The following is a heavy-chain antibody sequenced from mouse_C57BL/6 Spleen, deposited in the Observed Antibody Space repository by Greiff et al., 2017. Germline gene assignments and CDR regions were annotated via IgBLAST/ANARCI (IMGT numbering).Heavy chain of an antibody. Sequence: EVQLQQSGPELVKPGASVKISCKASGYTFTDYYMNWVKQSHGKSLEWIGDINPNNGGTSYNQKFKGKATLTVDKSSSTAYMELRSLTSEDSAVYYCARSGGGNGAMDYWGQGTSVTVSS. J-gene: IGHJ4*01. CDR2: INPNNGGT. V-gene: IGHV1-26*01. CDR1: GYTFTDYY. CDR3: ARSGGGNGAMDY. D-gene: IGHD2-1*01.